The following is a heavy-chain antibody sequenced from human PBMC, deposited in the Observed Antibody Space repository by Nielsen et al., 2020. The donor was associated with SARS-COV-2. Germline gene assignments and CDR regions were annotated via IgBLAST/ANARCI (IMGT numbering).Heavy chain of an antibody. Sequence: GESLKISCAASGFTFNNYALHWVRQAPGKGLEWVAVISSDGDTKYYADSVMGRFTISRDNFNNTLYLEMNSLRPEDTALYHCVRAELPSPNAPCGHWGQGNMVTVSS. D-gene: IGHD1-26*01. CDR1: GFTFNNYA. J-gene: IGHJ4*02. CDR2: ISSDGDTK. V-gene: IGHV3-30-3*01. CDR3: VRAELPSPNAPCGH.